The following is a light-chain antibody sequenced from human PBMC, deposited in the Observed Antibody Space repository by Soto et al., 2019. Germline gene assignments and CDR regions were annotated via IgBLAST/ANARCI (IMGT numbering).Light chain of an antibody. J-gene: IGLJ1*01. V-gene: IGLV1-44*01. Sequence: QPVLTQPPSASGTPGQRVTISCSGSSSNIGSNTVNWYQQLPGTAPKLLIYSNNQRPSGVPDRFSGSKSGTSASLAISGLQSEDEADYSCAAWDDSLNGPYVFGTGTKLTVL. CDR3: AAWDDSLNGPYV. CDR1: SSNIGSNT. CDR2: SNN.